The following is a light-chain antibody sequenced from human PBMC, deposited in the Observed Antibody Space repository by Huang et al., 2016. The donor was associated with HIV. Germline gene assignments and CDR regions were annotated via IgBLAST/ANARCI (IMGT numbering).Light chain of an antibody. CDR3: QQYDSYWT. CDR1: QTISSW. Sequence: DIQMTQSPSTLSASVGDKVNITCRASQTISSWLAWYQQKPGKAPKVLIYKASNLKSGVPSRFSGSGSGTEFTITISSLQPEDFATYYCQQYDSYWTFGQGTKVEMK. CDR2: KAS. V-gene: IGKV1-5*03. J-gene: IGKJ1*01.